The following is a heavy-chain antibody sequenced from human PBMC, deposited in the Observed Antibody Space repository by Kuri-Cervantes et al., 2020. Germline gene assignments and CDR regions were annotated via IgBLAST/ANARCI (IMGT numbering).Heavy chain of an antibody. CDR1: GFTFSSYS. CDR2: ISSSSSYI. Sequence: GGSLRLSCAASGFTFSSYSMNWARQAPGKGLEWVSSISSSSSYIYYADSVKGRFTISRDNAKNSLYLQMGSLRAEDTAVYYCARGDSGYDFFHYFDYWGQGTLVTVSS. J-gene: IGHJ4*02. CDR3: ARGDSGYDFFHYFDY. V-gene: IGHV3-21*01. D-gene: IGHD5-12*01.